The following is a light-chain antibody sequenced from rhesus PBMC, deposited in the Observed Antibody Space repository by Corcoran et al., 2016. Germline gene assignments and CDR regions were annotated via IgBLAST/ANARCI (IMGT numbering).Light chain of an antibody. CDR1: QSLVHSNGNTY. CDR2: EVS. V-gene: IGKV2-65*01. CDR3: GQGTNLPFT. J-gene: IGKJ3*01. Sequence: DVVMTQSPLSLPITPGQPASISSRSSQSLVHSNGNTYLSWFKQKPGQPPSPLFYEVSKRDSGVPDRFSGSGAGTDFILKISRVEAEDVGVYYCGQGTNLPFTFGPGTKLDIK.